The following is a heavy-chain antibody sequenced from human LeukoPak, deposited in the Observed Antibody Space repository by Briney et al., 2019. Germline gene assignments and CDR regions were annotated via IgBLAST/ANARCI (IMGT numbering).Heavy chain of an antibody. D-gene: IGHD5-18*01. Sequence: GGSLRLSCAASGFTVSSNYISWVRQAPGKGLEWVSVIYSGGSTYYADSVKGRFTISRDNSKNTLYLQMNSLRAEDTAVYYCARVSGYSYGYFDYWGQGTLVTVSS. V-gene: IGHV3-66*01. J-gene: IGHJ4*02. CDR1: GFTVSSNY. CDR2: IYSGGST. CDR3: ARVSGYSYGYFDY.